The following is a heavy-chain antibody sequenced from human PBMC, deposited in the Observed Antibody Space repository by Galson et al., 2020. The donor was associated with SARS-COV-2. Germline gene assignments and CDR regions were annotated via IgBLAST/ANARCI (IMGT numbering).Heavy chain of an antibody. D-gene: IGHD5-12*01. J-gene: IGHJ4*02. CDR2: IYYSGST. V-gene: IGHV4-39*07. Sequence: SETLSLTCTVSGGSISSSRYYWGWIRQPPGKGLEWIGSIYYSGSTYYNPSLKSRVTISVDTSKNQFSLKLSSVTAADTAVYYCARDRGGWLQRHPRFDYWGQGTLVTVSS. CDR3: ARDRGGWLQRHPRFDY. CDR1: GGSISSSRYY.